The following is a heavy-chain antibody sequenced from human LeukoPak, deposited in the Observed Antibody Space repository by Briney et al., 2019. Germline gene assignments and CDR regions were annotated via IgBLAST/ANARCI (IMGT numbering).Heavy chain of an antibody. V-gene: IGHV1-18*01. Sequence: GASVKVSCKASGYTFTSYGISWVRQAPGQGLEWMGWISAYNGNTNYAQKLQGRVTMTTDTSTSTAYMELRSLRSDDTAVYYCARDLAGYCSSTSCYTGPSYYYYGMDVWGQGTTVTVSS. CDR1: GYTFTSYG. CDR2: ISAYNGNT. J-gene: IGHJ6*02. CDR3: ARDLAGYCSSTSCYTGPSYYYYGMDV. D-gene: IGHD2-2*02.